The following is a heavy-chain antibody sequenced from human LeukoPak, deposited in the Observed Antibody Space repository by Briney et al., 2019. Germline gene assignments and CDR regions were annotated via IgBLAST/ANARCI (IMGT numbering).Heavy chain of an antibody. CDR3: ARGRPHGNDY. CDR1: GFTFSSYW. Sequence: GGSLRLSCAASGFTFSSYWMNWVRQAPGKGLVWVSRIASDGSSTTYADSVKGRFSICRDNAKNTLYLQMNSLRVEDTAVYYCARGRPHGNDYWGQGTLVTVSS. D-gene: IGHD4-23*01. CDR2: IASDGSST. J-gene: IGHJ4*02. V-gene: IGHV3-74*01.